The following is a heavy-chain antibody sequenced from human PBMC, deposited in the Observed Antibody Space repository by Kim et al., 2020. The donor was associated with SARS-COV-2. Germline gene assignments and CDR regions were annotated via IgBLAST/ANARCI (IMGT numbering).Heavy chain of an antibody. D-gene: IGHD6-19*01. V-gene: IGHV3-23*01. Sequence: ADSVKGRFTISRDNPKNTLYLQMNSLRAEDTAVYYCAKDGGYTSSNWFDPWGQGTLVTVSS. J-gene: IGHJ5*02. CDR3: AKDGGYTSSNWFDP.